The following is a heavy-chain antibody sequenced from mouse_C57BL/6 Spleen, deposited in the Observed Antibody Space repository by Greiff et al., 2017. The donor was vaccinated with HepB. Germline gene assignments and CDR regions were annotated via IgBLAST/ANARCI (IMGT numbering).Heavy chain of an antibody. D-gene: IGHD1-1*01. CDR2: INPNNGGT. V-gene: IGHV1-26*01. CDR1: GYTFTDYY. J-gene: IGHJ4*01. CDR3: AREGSLITTVVAHYYAMDY. Sequence: EVQLQQSGPELVKPGASVKISCKASGYTFTDYYMNWVKQSHGKSLEWIGDINPNNGGTSYNQKFKGKATLTVDKSSSTAYMELRSLTSEDSAVYYCAREGSLITTVVAHYYAMDYWGQGTSVTVSS.